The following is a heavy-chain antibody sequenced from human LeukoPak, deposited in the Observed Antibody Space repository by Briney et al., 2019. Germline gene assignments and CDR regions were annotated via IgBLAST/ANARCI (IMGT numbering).Heavy chain of an antibody. CDR1: GGSISSGGYY. J-gene: IGHJ4*02. D-gene: IGHD6-13*01. CDR3: ARAGSGAAGLFDY. Sequence: SETLFLTCTVSGGSISSGGYYWTWIRQHPGKGLEWIGYIYYSGSTYYNSGGTYYNPSLKSRVAISVDTSKNQFSLKLSSVTAADTAVYYCARAGSGAAGLFDYWGQGTLVTVSS. CDR2: IYYSGSTYYNSGGT. V-gene: IGHV4-31*03.